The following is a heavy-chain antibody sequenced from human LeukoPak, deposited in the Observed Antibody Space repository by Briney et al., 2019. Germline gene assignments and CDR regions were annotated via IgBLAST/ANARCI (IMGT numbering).Heavy chain of an antibody. D-gene: IGHD3-22*01. CDR2: IYYSGST. V-gene: IGHV4-31*03. CDR3: ARDYYDSSGNGNAFDI. Sequence: PSETLSLTCTVSGGSISSGGYYWSWIRQHPGKGLEWIGYIYYSGSTYYNPSLKSRVTLSVDTSKNQFSLKLSSVTAADTAVYYCARDYYDSSGNGNAFDIWGQGTMVTVSS. J-gene: IGHJ3*02. CDR1: GGSISSGGYY.